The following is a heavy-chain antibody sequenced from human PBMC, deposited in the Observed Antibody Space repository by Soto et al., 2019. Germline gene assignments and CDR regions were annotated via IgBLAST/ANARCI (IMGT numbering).Heavy chain of an antibody. J-gene: IGHJ4*02. D-gene: IGHD2-8*01. CDR3: ARDLGLIPREAMFDY. CDR1: GGSISSYY. Sequence: PSETLSLTCTVSGGSISSYYWSWIRQPPGKGLEWVGYIYYSGSTNYNPSLKSRVTISVDTSKNQFSLKLSSVTAADTAVYYCARDLGLIPREAMFDYWGQGTLVTVSS. CDR2: IYYSGST. V-gene: IGHV4-59*01.